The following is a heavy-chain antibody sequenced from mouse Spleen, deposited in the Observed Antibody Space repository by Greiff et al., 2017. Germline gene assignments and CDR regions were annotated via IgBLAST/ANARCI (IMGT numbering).Heavy chain of an antibody. CDR1: GFTFSDYG. J-gene: IGHJ4*01. V-gene: IGHV5-17*01. CDR2: ISSGSSTI. CDR3: ARDGGDAMDY. Sequence: DVHLVESGGGLVKPGGSLKLSCAASGFTFSDYGMHWVRQAPEKGLEWVAYISSGSSTIYYADTVKGRFTISRDNAKNTLFLQMTSLRSEDTAMYYCARDGGDAMDYWGQGTSVTVSS.